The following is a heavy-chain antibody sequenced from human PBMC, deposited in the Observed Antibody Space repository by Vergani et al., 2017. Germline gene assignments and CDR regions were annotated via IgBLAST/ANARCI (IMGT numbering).Heavy chain of an antibody. CDR1: GGSFSGYY. V-gene: IGHV4-34*01. D-gene: IGHD5-24*01. J-gene: IGHJ4*02. CDR3: AREPRDGYNDY. CDR2: INHSGST. Sequence: QVQLQQWGAGLLKPSETLSLTCAVSGGSFSGYYWSWIRQPPGKGLVWFGEINHSGSTNYNPSLKSRVTISVDTSKNQFSRKLSSVTAADTAVYYCAREPRDGYNDYWGQGTLVTVSS.